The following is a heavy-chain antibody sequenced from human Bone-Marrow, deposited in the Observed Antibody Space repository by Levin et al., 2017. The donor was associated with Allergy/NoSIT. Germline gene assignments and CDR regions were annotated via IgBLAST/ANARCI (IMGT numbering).Heavy chain of an antibody. D-gene: IGHD2-2*01. Sequence: ASVKVSCKVSGATLTELSMHWVRQGPGKGLEWMGSFDPEDGETIYAQRFQDRATMTGDTSTDTAYMELSRLGSEDTAVYFCATAKGTSWHVLDYWGQGTPVTVSS. V-gene: IGHV1-24*01. CDR1: GATLTELS. CDR2: FDPEDGET. CDR3: ATAKGTSWHVLDY. J-gene: IGHJ4*02.